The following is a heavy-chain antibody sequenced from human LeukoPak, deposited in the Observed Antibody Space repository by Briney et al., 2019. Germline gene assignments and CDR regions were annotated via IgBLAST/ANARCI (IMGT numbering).Heavy chain of an antibody. CDR2: ISAYNGNT. Sequence: GASVKVSYKASGYTFTTSGISWVRQAPGQGLEWMGWISAYNGNTKYAQRFRGRVTMTTDRSTSTAYMELRSLRSDDTAVYYCARDWGADVTTIIYYFDYWGQGTLVTVSS. D-gene: IGHD4-11*01. CDR3: ARDWGADVTTIIYYFDY. CDR1: GYTFTTSG. J-gene: IGHJ4*02. V-gene: IGHV1-18*01.